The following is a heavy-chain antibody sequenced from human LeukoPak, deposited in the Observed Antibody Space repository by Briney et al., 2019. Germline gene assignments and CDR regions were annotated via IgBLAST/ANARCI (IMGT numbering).Heavy chain of an antibody. CDR1: GYTFTGYY. V-gene: IGHV1-2*02. CDR3: ARDLSDYYDSSGYLYFDY. D-gene: IGHD3-22*01. CDR2: INPNSGGT. Sequence: ASVKVSCRASGYTFTGYYMHWVRQAPGQGLEWMGWINPNSGGTNYAQKFQGRVTMTRDTSISTAYMELSRLRSDDTAVYYCARDLSDYYDSSGYLYFDYWGQGTLVTVSS. J-gene: IGHJ4*02.